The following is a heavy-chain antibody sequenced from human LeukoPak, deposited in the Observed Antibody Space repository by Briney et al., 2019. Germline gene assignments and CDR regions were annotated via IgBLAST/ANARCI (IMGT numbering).Heavy chain of an antibody. J-gene: IGHJ4*02. CDR3: AKDLELELPLYFDY. CDR1: GFIFSNYP. D-gene: IGHD1-7*01. CDR2: VSGGGDNT. V-gene: IGHV3-23*01. Sequence: AGGSLRLSCAASGFIFSNYPMSWVRQAPGKGPEWVSAVSGGGDNTYYTDSVKGRFTISRDNSKNTLYLQMNSLRAEDTAVYYCAKDLELELPLYFDYWGQGTLVTVSS.